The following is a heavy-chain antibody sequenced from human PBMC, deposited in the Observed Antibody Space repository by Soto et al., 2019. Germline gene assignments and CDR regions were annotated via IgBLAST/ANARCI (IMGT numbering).Heavy chain of an antibody. D-gene: IGHD2-8*02. J-gene: IGHJ4*02. CDR1: GWSFSGYY. V-gene: IGHV4-34*01. CDR2: FNHSGSP. Sequence: PSETLSHTRAFYGWSFSGYYWTWIRQPTGTGLEWIGEFNHSGSPNHNPSLKSRVTISVDTSTHQYPLKLTSVTAANTAVYYCARDKITGLFDYWGQGTLVTVSS. CDR3: ARDKITGLFDY.